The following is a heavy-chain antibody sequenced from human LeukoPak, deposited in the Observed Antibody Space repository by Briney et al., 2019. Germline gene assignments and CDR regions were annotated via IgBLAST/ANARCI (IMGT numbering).Heavy chain of an antibody. J-gene: IGHJ4*02. D-gene: IGHD5-24*01. V-gene: IGHV3-72*01. CDR3: VRWKRDGHSYDH. Sequence: GGSLRLSCAASGFIFSDHYMDWVRQAPGKGLEWVGRSRNKANGYTTEYAASVRGRFTISRDESKNSLYLQMNSLQIEDTAVYYCVRWKRDGHSYDHWGQGTLVTVSS. CDR2: SRNKANGYTT. CDR1: GFIFSDHY.